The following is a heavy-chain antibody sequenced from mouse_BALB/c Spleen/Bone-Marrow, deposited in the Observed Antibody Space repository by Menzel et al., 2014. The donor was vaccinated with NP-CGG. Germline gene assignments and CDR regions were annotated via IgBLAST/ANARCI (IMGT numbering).Heavy chain of an antibody. CDR2: ISDGGDYT. D-gene: IGHD2-14*01. CDR3: ARDGEYRYYWFAY. Sequence: EVQLVESGGGLVKPGGSLKLSCTASGFTFNYYYMYWVRQTPEKRLEWVATISDGGDYTYYLDSVKGRFTISRDNAKNNLYLQMSSLKSEDTSTYYCARDGEYRYYWFAYWGQGTLVTVSA. CDR1: GFTFNYYY. J-gene: IGHJ3*01. V-gene: IGHV5-4*02.